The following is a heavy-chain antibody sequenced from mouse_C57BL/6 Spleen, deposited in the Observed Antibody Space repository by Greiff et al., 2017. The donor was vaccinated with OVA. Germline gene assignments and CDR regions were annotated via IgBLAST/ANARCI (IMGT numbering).Heavy chain of an antibody. CDR1: GYSITSGYY. J-gene: IGHJ3*01. CDR3: ATYYSNREGFAY. D-gene: IGHD2-5*01. V-gene: IGHV3-6*01. CDR2: ISYDGSN. Sequence: EVKLQESGPGLVKPSQSLSLTCSVTGYSITSGYYWNWIRQFPGNKLEWMGYISYDGSNNYNPSLKNRISITRDTSKNQFFLKLNSVTTEDTATYYCATYYSNREGFAYWGQGTLVTVSA.